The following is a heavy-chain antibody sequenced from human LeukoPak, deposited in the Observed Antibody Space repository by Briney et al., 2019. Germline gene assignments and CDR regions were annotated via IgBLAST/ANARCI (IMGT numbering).Heavy chain of an antibody. J-gene: IGHJ6*03. CDR3: ATRGIGPDLILSNYDYMDV. CDR2: FDPEDGET. CDR1: GYTLTELS. Sequence: APVQVSCKASGYTLTELSMHWVRQAPGKGREWMGGFDPEDGETIYAQKFQGRVTMTEDTSTDTAYMELSSLRSEDTAVYYCATRGIGPDLILSNYDYMDVWGKGTTVTISS. V-gene: IGHV1-24*01. D-gene: IGHD3-10*01.